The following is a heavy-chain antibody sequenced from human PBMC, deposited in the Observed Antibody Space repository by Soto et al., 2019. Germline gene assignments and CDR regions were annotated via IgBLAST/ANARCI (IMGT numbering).Heavy chain of an antibody. J-gene: IGHJ6*02. CDR3: ARAGIAYCSSTTCYLYYYVMDV. V-gene: IGHV1-46*01. CDR2: INPNSGST. D-gene: IGHD2-2*01. CDR1: GYSVTSYC. Sequence: ASVKVSCKASGYSVTSYCMHWVRQAPGQGLEWMGIINPNSGSTTYAQKFQGRVTMTRDTSTSTVYMELTSLTSGDTAVYYCARAGIAYCSSTTCYLYYYVMDVWGQGTTVTVSS.